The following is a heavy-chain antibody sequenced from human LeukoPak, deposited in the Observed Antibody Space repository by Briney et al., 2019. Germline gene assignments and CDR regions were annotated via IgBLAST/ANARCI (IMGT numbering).Heavy chain of an antibody. D-gene: IGHD2-15*01. CDR2: IHYDASDY. CDR1: GFTFSSYG. J-gene: IGHJ4*02. Sequence: GGSLRLSCAASGFTFSSYGMHWVRQAPGKGLDWVAFIHYDASDYYYADSVKGRYTISRDNSKNTLWLQMNSLRAEDTAVYYCAKDWRVSGSGHGHLDYWGQGIQVTVSS. CDR3: AKDWRVSGSGHGHLDY. V-gene: IGHV3-30*02.